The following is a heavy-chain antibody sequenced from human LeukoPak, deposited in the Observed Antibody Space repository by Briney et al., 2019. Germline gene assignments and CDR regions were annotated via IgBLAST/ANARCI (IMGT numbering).Heavy chain of an antibody. D-gene: IGHD1-26*01. CDR3: ARGPVGATTPYYYYHYMDV. V-gene: IGHV1-8*01. Sequence: ASVKVSCKASGYTFTSYDINWVRQATGQGLEWMGWMNPNSGNTGYAQKFQGRVTMTRNTSISTAYMGLSSLRSEDTAVYYCARGPVGATTPYYYYHYMDVWGKGTTVTISS. J-gene: IGHJ6*03. CDR1: GYTFTSYD. CDR2: MNPNSGNT.